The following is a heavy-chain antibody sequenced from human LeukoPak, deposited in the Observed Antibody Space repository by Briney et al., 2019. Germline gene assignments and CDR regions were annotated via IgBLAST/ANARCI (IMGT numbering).Heavy chain of an antibody. V-gene: IGHV4-34*01. CDR1: GGSFSGYY. Sequence: SETLSLTCVVYGGSFSGYYWSWIRQPPGKGLEWIGEISHSGSTNYNPSLKSRVTISVDTSKNQFSLKLSSVTAADTAVYYCARFSMAHWFDPWGQGTLVTVSS. J-gene: IGHJ5*02. D-gene: IGHD2/OR15-2a*01. CDR2: ISHSGST. CDR3: ARFSMAHWFDP.